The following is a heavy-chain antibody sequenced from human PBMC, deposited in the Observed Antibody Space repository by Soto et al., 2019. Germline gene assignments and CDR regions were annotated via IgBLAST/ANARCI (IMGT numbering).Heavy chain of an antibody. CDR1: GFSLSTSGLG. CDR2: IYWNDDE. J-gene: IGHJ4*02. Sequence: SGPTLVNPTQTLTLTCTFSGFSLSTSGLGVGWIRQPPGKALEWLAHIYWNDDERYSPSLKSRLTITKDTSKNQVVLTMTNMDPVDTATYYCVHRQSKGYCSADSCLTDFDFWGQGTLVTVSS. V-gene: IGHV2-5*01. CDR3: VHRQSKGYCSADSCLTDFDF. D-gene: IGHD2-15*01.